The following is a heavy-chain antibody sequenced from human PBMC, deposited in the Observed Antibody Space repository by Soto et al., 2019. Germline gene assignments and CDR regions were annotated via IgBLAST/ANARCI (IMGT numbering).Heavy chain of an antibody. CDR3: AKERKYSFDAFDI. D-gene: IGHD5-12*01. CDR2: ISYDGSEK. J-gene: IGHJ3*02. Sequence: QEQLVESGGGVVQAGRSLRLSCAASGFTFNFFGMHWVRQAPGKGLEWVADISYDGSEKYYADSVKGRFTMSRDNSNNMVYLEMRRLRPEDTSVYYCAKERKYSFDAFDIWGHGTMVTVSS. V-gene: IGHV3-30*18. CDR1: GFTFNFFG.